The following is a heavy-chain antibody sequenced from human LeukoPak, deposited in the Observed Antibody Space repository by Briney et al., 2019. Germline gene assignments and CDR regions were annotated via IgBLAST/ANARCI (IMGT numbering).Heavy chain of an antibody. CDR3: ARGYYDILTGYLYYMDV. CDR2: INPNSGGT. J-gene: IGHJ6*03. V-gene: IGHV1-2*02. D-gene: IGHD3-9*01. CDR1: GFTFTGYY. Sequence: GGSLRLSCAASGFTFTGYYMHWVRQAPGQGLEWMGWINPNSGGTNYAQKFQGRVTMTRDTSISTAYMELSRLRSDDTAVYYCARGYYDILTGYLYYMDVWGKGTTVTISS.